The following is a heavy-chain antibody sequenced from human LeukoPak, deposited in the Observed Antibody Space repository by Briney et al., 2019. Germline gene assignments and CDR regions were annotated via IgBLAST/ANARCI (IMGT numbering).Heavy chain of an antibody. V-gene: IGHV4-34*01. CDR1: GGSFSGYY. CDR2: INHSGST. Sequence: SGTLSLTCAVYGGSFSGYYWSWIRQPPGKGLEWIGEINHSGSTNYNPSLKSRVTISVDTSKNQFSLKLSSVTAADTAVYYCARRHFWSGKGYFDYWGQGTLVTVSS. CDR3: ARRHFWSGKGYFDY. J-gene: IGHJ4*02. D-gene: IGHD3-3*02.